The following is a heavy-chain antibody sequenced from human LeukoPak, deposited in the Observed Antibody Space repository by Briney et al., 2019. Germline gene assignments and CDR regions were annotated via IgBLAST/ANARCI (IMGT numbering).Heavy chain of an antibody. D-gene: IGHD3-3*01. CDR1: GGSITSGEYY. CDR3: ARVPYYDFWSGYYGYYFDY. J-gene: IGHJ4*02. Sequence: SETLSLTCTVSGGSITSGEYYCSWIRQPPGKGLEWIGYVAYSGSTNFNPSLTSRVTMSVDTSKNQFSLKLSSVTAADTAVYYCARVPYYDFWSGYYGYYFDYWGQGTLVTVSS. CDR2: VAYSGST. V-gene: IGHV4-30-4*01.